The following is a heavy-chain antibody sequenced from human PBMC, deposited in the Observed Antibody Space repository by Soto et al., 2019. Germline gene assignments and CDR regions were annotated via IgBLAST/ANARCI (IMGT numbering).Heavy chain of an antibody. J-gene: IGHJ4*02. Sequence: QVQLVESGGGVVQPGRSLRLSCAASGFTFSGYGLHWVRQAPGKGLEWVAVISHDGDKKYYADSVKGRFTISRDNSTNTLYLQMNSLAAEDTAVYFCAKVTDYWGQGTLVTVSS. V-gene: IGHV3-30*18. CDR3: AKVTDY. CDR1: GFTFSGYG. CDR2: ISHDGDKK.